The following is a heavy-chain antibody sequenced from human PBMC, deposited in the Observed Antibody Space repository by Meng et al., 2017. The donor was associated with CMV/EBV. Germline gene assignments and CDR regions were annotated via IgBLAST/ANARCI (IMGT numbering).Heavy chain of an antibody. D-gene: IGHD2-2*01. J-gene: IGHJ6*02. Sequence: SLKISCAASGFTFDDYAMHWVRQAPGKGLEWVSGISWNSGSIGYADSVKGRFTISRDNAKNSLYLQMNSLRAEDTAVYYCARDRILVPSAYYGMDVWGQGTTVTVSS. CDR3: ARDRILVPSAYYGMDV. CDR2: ISWNSGSI. CDR1: GFTFDDYA. V-gene: IGHV3-9*01.